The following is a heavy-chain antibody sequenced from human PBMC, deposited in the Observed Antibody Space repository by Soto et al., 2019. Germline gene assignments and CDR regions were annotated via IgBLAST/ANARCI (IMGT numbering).Heavy chain of an antibody. Sequence: ASVKVSCKASGYTFTSYGISWVRQAPGQGLEWMGWISAYNGNTNYAQKLQGRVTMTTDTSTSTAYMELRSLRSDDTAVYYCARDLRFLRYFDWSPRIDYWGQGTLVTVSS. CDR1: GYTFTSYG. CDR2: ISAYNGNT. J-gene: IGHJ4*02. CDR3: ARDLRFLRYFDWSPRIDY. D-gene: IGHD3-9*01. V-gene: IGHV1-18*01.